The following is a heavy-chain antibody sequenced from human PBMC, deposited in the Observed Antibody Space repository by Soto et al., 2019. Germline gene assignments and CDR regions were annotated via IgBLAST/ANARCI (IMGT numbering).Heavy chain of an antibody. CDR3: TTDSYITSIIVRFDY. CDR2: VKSKNDGGTT. D-gene: IGHD3-22*01. V-gene: IGHV3-15*07. J-gene: IGHJ4*01. Sequence: PGGSLRLSCAASGFTFSNAWINWVRQAPGKGLEWVGRVKSKNDGGTTDFAAPVKGRFAISRDDSKNMVYLEMNSLQTEDTAIYYCTTDSYITSIIVRFDYWGHGTLVXVSS. CDR1: GFTFSNAW.